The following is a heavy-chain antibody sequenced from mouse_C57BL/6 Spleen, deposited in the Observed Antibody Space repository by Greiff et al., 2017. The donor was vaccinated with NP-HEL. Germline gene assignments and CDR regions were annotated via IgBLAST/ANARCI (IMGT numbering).Heavy chain of an antibody. J-gene: IGHJ1*03. D-gene: IGHD1-1*01. V-gene: IGHV1-4*01. Sequence: QVQLQQSGAELARPGASVKMSCKASGYTFTSYTMHWVKQRPGQGLEWIGYINPSSGYTKYNQKFKDKATLTADKSSSTAYMQLSSLTSEDSAVYYCARGSYYYGSSYWYFDVWGTGTTVTVSS. CDR1: GYTFTSYT. CDR2: INPSSGYT. CDR3: ARGSYYYGSSYWYFDV.